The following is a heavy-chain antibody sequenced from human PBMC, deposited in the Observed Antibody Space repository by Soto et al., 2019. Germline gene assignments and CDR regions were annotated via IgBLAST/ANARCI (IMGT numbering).Heavy chain of an antibody. J-gene: IGHJ3*02. CDR1: GGSISSSSYY. CDR3: ASGYYDSSGAWVDAFDI. Sequence: QLQLQESGPGLVKPSETLSLTCTVSGGSISSSSYYWGWIRQPPGKGLEWIGSIYYSGSTYYNPSLKSRVTISVDTSKNQFSLKLSSVTAADTAVYYSASGYYDSSGAWVDAFDIWGQGTMVTVSS. CDR2: IYYSGST. D-gene: IGHD3-22*01. V-gene: IGHV4-39*01.